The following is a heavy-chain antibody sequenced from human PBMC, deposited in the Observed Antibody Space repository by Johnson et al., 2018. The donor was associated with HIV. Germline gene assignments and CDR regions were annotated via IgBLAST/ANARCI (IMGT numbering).Heavy chain of an antibody. V-gene: IGHV3-72*01. D-gene: IGHD2/OR15-2a*01. CDR1: GLTFSDHY. CDR3: VRVGPTLYVAFDI. CDR2: VRNKGQRYST. Sequence: VQLVESGGGLVQPGGSLRLSCAASGLTFSDHYMDWVRQAPGRGLEWVGRVRNKGQRYSTSYAASVKGRFTFSRDDLKKSLFLQMNRLKTEDSAVYYCVRVGPTLYVAFDIWGQGTMVTVSS. J-gene: IGHJ3*02.